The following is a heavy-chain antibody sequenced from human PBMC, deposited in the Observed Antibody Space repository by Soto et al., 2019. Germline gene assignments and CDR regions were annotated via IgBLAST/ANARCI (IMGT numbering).Heavy chain of an antibody. CDR1: GFTFSSYG. Sequence: QVQLVESGGGVVQPGRSLRLSCAASGFTFSSYGMHWVRQAPGKGLEWVAVISYDGSNKYYADSVKGRFTISRDNSKNTLYLQMNSLRAEDTGVYYCAKEVWSGPMDVWGQGSTVTVSS. CDR3: AKEVWSGPMDV. V-gene: IGHV3-30*18. D-gene: IGHD3-3*01. J-gene: IGHJ6*02. CDR2: ISYDGSNK.